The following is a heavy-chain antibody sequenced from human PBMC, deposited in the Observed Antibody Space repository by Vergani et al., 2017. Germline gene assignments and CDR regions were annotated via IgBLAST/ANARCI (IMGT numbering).Heavy chain of an antibody. Sequence: QVQLQESGPGLVKPSETLSLTCTVSGGSISSYYWSWIRQPPGKGLEWIGYIYYSGSTNYNPSLKSRVTISVDTSKNQFSLKLSSVTAADTAVYYCARGFYDFWSGYSPYYYYMDVWGK. CDR2: IYYSGST. CDR3: ARGFYDFWSGYSPYYYYMDV. V-gene: IGHV4-59*01. CDR1: GGSISSYY. D-gene: IGHD3-3*01. J-gene: IGHJ6*03.